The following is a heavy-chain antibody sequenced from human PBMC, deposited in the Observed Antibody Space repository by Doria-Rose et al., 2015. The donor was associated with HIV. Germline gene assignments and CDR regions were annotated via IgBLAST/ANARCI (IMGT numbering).Heavy chain of an antibody. D-gene: IGHD6-13*01. J-gene: IGHJ4*02. CDR2: LSADDER. Sequence: QITLKESGPVLVKPTETLTLTCTVSGVSLSSPGMGVSWIRQPPGKALEWLANLSADDERSYKTSLKSRLTISRGTSNSQGVLIMTDMDPVDTATYYCARIKSSRWYHKYYFDFWGQGTLVIVSA. CDR1: GVSLSSPGMG. CDR3: ARIKSSRWYHKYYFDF. V-gene: IGHV2-26*01.